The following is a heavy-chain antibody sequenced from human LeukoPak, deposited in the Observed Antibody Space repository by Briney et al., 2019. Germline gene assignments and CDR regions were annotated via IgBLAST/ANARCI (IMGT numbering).Heavy chain of an antibody. CDR3: ARGKVYYDYVWGSYRYLDY. D-gene: IGHD3-16*02. J-gene: IGHJ4*02. CDR1: GFTFSSYG. V-gene: IGHV3-30*02. CDR2: IRYDGSNK. Sequence: GSLRLSCAASGFTFSSYGMHWVRQAPGKGLEWVAFIRYDGSNKYYADSVKGRFTISRDNSKNTLYLQMNSLRAEDTAVYYCARGKVYYDYVWGSYRYLDYWGQGTLVTVSS.